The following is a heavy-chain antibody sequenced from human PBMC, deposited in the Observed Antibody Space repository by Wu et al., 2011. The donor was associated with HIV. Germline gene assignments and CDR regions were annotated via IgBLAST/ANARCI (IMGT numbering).Heavy chain of an antibody. CDR3: AIRDYYGSGSYYKYFDY. CDR2: IIPIFGTA. V-gene: IGHV1-69*05. D-gene: IGHD3-10*01. CDR1: EAPSAAML. J-gene: IGHJ4*02. Sequence: QVQLVQSGAGGEGRPGSSVEGSPARLLEAPSAAMLSGWVRQAPGQGLEWMGGIIPIFGTAHYTQKFQGRVTITTDESTSTAYMELSSLRSEDTAVYYCAIRDYYGSGSYYKYFDYWGQGTLVTVSS.